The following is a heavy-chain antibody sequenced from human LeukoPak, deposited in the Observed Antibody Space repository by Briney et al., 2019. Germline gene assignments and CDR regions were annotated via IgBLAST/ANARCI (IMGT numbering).Heavy chain of an antibody. CDR2: ISYDGSNK. J-gene: IGHJ5*02. CDR3: ARGGLTGPLRYNWFDP. D-gene: IGHD1-20*01. CDR1: GFTFSSYG. Sequence: GGSLRLSCAASGFTFSSYGMHWVRQAPGKGLEWVAVISYDGSNKYYADSVKGRFTISRDNAKNSLYLQMNSLRAEDTAVYYCARGGLTGPLRYNWFDPWGQEPWSPSPQ. V-gene: IGHV3-30*03.